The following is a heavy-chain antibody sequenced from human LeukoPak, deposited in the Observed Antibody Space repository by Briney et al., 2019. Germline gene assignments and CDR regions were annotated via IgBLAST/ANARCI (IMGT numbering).Heavy chain of an antibody. CDR3: ARDPGYSNTHY. CDR2: IYTSGST. J-gene: IGHJ4*02. Sequence: PSETLSLTCAVSGYSISSGYYWSWIRQPAGKGLEWIGRIYTSGSTNYNPSLKSRVTMSVDTSKNQFSLKLSSVTAADTAVYYCARDPGYSNTHYWGQGTLVTVSS. D-gene: IGHD4-11*01. CDR1: GYSISSGYY. V-gene: IGHV4-4*07.